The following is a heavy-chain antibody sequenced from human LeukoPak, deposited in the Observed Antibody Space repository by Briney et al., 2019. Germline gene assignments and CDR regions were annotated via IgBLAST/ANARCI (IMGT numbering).Heavy chain of an antibody. J-gene: IGHJ5*02. V-gene: IGHV4-39*01. CDR2: IYYSGST. D-gene: IGHD6-6*01. CDR3: ARLYSSSSGEYNWFDP. CDR1: GGSISSSSYS. Sequence: PSETLSLTCTVSGGSISSSSYSWGWIRQPPGKGLEWIGSIYYSGSTYYNPSLKSRVTISVDTSKNQFSLKLSSVTAADTAVYYCARLYSSSSGEYNWFDPWGQGTLVTVSS.